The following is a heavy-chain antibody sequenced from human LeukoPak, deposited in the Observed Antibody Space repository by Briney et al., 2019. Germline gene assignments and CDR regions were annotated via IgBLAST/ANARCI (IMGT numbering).Heavy chain of an antibody. Sequence: ASVKVSCKASGGTFSSYAISWVRQAPGQGLEWMAGIIPIFGTANYAQKFQGRVTITTDESTSTAYMELSSLRSEDTAVYYCALGYCSSTSCYDRWFDPWGQGTLVTVSS. CDR1: GGTFSSYA. CDR3: ALGYCSSTSCYDRWFDP. J-gene: IGHJ5*02. D-gene: IGHD2-2*01. V-gene: IGHV1-69*05. CDR2: IIPIFGTA.